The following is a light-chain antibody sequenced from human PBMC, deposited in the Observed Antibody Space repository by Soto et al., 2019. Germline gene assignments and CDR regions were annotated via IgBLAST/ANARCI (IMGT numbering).Light chain of an antibody. Sequence: DLQMTQSPSTLSASVGDRVTITCRASQSISSWLAWYQQKPGKAPNLLIYKASSLESGVPSRFSGSRSGTEFTLTISSLQPDDFATYYCQQYNSYPLTFGGGTKVEIK. CDR2: KAS. V-gene: IGKV1-5*03. CDR1: QSISSW. CDR3: QQYNSYPLT. J-gene: IGKJ4*01.